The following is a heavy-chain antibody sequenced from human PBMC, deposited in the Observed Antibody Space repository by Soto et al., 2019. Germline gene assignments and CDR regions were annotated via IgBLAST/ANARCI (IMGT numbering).Heavy chain of an antibody. CDR2: IYYSGST. D-gene: IGHD3-10*01. CDR3: ARHPKLGSAADAFDI. CDR1: GGSISRSSYY. V-gene: IGHV4-39*01. J-gene: IGHJ3*02. Sequence: SETLSLTCTVSGGSISRSSYYWGWIRQPPGKGLEWIGSIYYSGSTYYNPSLKSRVTISVDTSKSQFSLKLSSVTAADTAVYYCARHPKLGSAADAFDIWGQGTMVTVSS.